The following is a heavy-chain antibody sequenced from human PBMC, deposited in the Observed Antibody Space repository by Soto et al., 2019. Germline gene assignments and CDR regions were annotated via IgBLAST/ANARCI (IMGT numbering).Heavy chain of an antibody. J-gene: IGHJ4*02. CDR3: ARVGSFDWLQRPYLPGDY. CDR1: GYTFTSYG. Sequence: QGQLVPSGAEVKKPGASVKVSCKASGYTFTSYGISWVRQAPGQGLEWMGWISAYNGNTNYAQKLQGRVTMTTDTSTSTAYMELRSLRSDDTAVYYCARVGSFDWLQRPYLPGDYWGQGTLVTVSS. CDR2: ISAYNGNT. V-gene: IGHV1-18*01. D-gene: IGHD3-9*01.